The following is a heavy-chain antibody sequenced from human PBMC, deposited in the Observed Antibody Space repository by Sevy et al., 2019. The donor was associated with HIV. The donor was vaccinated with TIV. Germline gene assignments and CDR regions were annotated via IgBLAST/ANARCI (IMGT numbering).Heavy chain of an antibody. V-gene: IGHV4-61*01. D-gene: IGHD3-10*01. J-gene: IGHJ4*02. Sequence: SETLSLTCGVSGASVRSGNYYWSWIRQAPGKGLERIGYIHYIGSTNYTPSLKGRVTISVDTSKNQFSLRLISVTDADTAVYYCAGVSTMVEEVTYVFDYWGQGTLVTVSS. CDR3: AGVSTMVEEVTYVFDY. CDR1: GASVRSGNYY. CDR2: IHYIGST.